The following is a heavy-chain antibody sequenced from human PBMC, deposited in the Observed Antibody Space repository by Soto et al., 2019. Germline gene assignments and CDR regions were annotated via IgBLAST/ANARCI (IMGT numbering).Heavy chain of an antibody. D-gene: IGHD5-12*01. V-gene: IGHV4-4*07. J-gene: IGHJ4*02. CDR1: GGSIISYY. CDR2: IYTSGST. CDR3: AREGYSGYDLGFDY. Sequence: SETLSLTCTVSGGSIISYYWSGIRQPAGKGLEWIGRIYTSGSTNYNPSLKSRVTMSVDTSKNQFSLKLSSVTAADTAVYYCAREGYSGYDLGFDYWGQGTLVTVSS.